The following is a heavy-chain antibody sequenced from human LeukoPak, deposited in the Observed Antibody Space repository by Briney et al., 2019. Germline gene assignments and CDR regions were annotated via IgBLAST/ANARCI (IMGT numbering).Heavy chain of an antibody. V-gene: IGHV1-58*01. D-gene: IGHD1-1*01. Sequence: SVKVSCKASGFSFTNSAVQWVRQARGQRLEWIGWIVVGSGNTNYAQKFQERVTITRDRSTSTAYLELSSLRSEDTAVYYCAADSRQLQPHDAFDIWGQGTMGTVSS. CDR1: GFSFTNSA. CDR3: AADSRQLQPHDAFDI. CDR2: IVVGSGNT. J-gene: IGHJ3*02.